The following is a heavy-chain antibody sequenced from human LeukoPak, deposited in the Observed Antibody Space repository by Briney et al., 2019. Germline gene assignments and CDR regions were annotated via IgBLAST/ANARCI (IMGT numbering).Heavy chain of an antibody. D-gene: IGHD6-13*01. CDR2: INHSGGT. V-gene: IGHV4-34*01. CDR3: ARHLSSSWSFYYFDY. J-gene: IGHJ4*02. Sequence: SETLSLTCAVYGGSFSGYYWSWIRQPPGKGLEWIGEINHSGGTNYNPSLKSRVTISVDTSKNQFSLKLSSVTAADTAVYYCARHLSSSWSFYYFDYWGQGTLVTVSS. CDR1: GGSFSGYY.